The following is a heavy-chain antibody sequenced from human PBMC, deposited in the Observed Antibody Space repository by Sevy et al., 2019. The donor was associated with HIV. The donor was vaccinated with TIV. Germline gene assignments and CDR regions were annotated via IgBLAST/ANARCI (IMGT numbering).Heavy chain of an antibody. J-gene: IGHJ3*02. CDR2: ISGRGGST. D-gene: IGHD3-22*01. CDR3: AKDRYHTSGYYPEGAFDI. CDR1: GFTFSSYA. Sequence: GSLRLSCAASGFTFSSYALNWVRQAPGKGLEWVSTISGRGGSTYYAASVKGRFTISRDNSKNTLYLQMDSLRAEDTAVYYCAKDRYHTSGYYPEGAFDIWGQGTMVTVSS. V-gene: IGHV3-23*01.